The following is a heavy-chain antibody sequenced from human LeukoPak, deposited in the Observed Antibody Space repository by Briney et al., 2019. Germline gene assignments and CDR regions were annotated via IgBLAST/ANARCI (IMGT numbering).Heavy chain of an antibody. Sequence: GGSLRLSCAASGFTFSSYGMSWVRQAPGKGLGWVSSISGSGGSTYYADSVKGRFTISRDNSKNTLYLQMNSLRAEDTAVYYCAKDLGYSGYFSDVWGKGTTVTVSS. CDR1: GFTFSSYG. CDR3: AKDLGYSGYFSDV. V-gene: IGHV3-23*01. J-gene: IGHJ6*04. CDR2: ISGSGGST. D-gene: IGHD5-12*01.